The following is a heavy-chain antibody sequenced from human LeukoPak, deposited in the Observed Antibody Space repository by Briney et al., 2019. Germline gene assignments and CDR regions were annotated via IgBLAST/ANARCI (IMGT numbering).Heavy chain of an antibody. J-gene: IGHJ4*02. D-gene: IGHD6-13*01. V-gene: IGHV3-21*01. CDR1: GFTFTTYS. Sequence: PGGSLRLSCEASGFTFTTYSMTWVRQAPGKGLEWVSISSGSSAIFSADALKGRFTISRDDAKNLLYLDMDSLRAEDTAVYYCARGGPAAGRFDYWGQGTLVTVSS. CDR2: SSGSSAI. CDR3: ARGGPAAGRFDY.